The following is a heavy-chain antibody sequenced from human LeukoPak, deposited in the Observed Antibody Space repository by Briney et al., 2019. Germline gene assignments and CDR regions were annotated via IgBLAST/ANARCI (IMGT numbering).Heavy chain of an antibody. D-gene: IGHD3-22*01. Sequence: SETLSLTCTVSGGSISSSGYYWAWIRQPPGKELEWIGSIYYSGSTYYNPSLKSRVTISVDTSKNQFSLKLSSVTAADTAVYYCARGSYYYDSSGYLYWGQGTLVTVSS. CDR2: IYYSGST. V-gene: IGHV4-39*07. CDR3: ARGSYYYDSSGYLY. J-gene: IGHJ4*02. CDR1: GGSISSSGYY.